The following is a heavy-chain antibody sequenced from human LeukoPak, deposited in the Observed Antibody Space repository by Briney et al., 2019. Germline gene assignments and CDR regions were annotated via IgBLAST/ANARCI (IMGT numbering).Heavy chain of an antibody. J-gene: IGHJ4*02. CDR3: ARHNRVVPPDY. CDR2: IYYSGST. CDR1: GVSISSISYY. V-gene: IGHV4-39*01. D-gene: IGHD2-15*01. Sequence: PSETLSLTCTVSGVSISSISYYWGWIRQSPGKGLEWIGNIYYSGSTYYNPSLKSRVTISVDTSKNQFSLKVTSVTAADTAVYYCARHNRVVPPDYWGQGTLVTVSS.